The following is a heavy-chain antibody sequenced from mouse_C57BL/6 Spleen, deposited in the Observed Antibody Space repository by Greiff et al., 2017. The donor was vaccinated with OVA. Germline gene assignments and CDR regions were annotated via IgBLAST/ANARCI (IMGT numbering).Heavy chain of an antibody. Sequence: DVKLVESEGGLVQPGSSMKLSCTASGFTFSDYYMAWVRQVPEKGLEWVANINYDGSSTYYLDSLKSRFIFSRDNATTILYLQMSSLKAEDTATYYCARDGGYYGSSLDYWGQGTTLTVSS. D-gene: IGHD1-1*01. CDR2: INYDGSST. V-gene: IGHV5-16*01. J-gene: IGHJ2*01. CDR3: ARDGGYYGSSLDY. CDR1: GFTFSDYY.